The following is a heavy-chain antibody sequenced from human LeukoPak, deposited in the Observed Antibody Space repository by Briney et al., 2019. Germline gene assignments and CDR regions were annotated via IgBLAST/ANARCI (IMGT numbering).Heavy chain of an antibody. D-gene: IGHD6-19*01. CDR2: ISAYNGNT. CDR1: GYTFTSYG. J-gene: IGHJ3*02. Sequence: VASVKVSCKASGYTFTSYGISWVRQAPGQGLEWMGWISAYNGNTNYAQKLQGRVTMTTDTSTSTAYMELRSLRSDDTAVYYCARDRVGEQWLVIAFDIWGQGTMVTVSS. CDR3: ARDRVGEQWLVIAFDI. V-gene: IGHV1-18*01.